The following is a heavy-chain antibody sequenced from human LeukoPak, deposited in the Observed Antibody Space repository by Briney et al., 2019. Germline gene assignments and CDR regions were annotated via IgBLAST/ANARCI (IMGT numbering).Heavy chain of an antibody. CDR1: GFTFSSYA. V-gene: IGHV3-30*04. CDR3: ARARGRGYYYGSGSSYYYGMDV. Sequence: PGRSLRLSCAASGFTFSSYAMHWVRQAPGKGLEWVAVISYDGSNKYYADSVKGRFTISRDNSKNTLYLQMNSLRAEDTAVYYCARARGRGYYYGSGSSYYYGMDVWGQGTLVTVSS. D-gene: IGHD3-10*01. CDR2: ISYDGSNK. J-gene: IGHJ6*02.